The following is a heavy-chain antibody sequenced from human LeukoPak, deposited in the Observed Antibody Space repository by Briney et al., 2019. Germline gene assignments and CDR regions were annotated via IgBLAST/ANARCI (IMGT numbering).Heavy chain of an antibody. CDR2: IYYSGST. CDR1: GGSISSYY. J-gene: IGHJ4*02. Sequence: SETLSLTCTVSGGSISSYYWSWIRQPPGKGLEWIGYIYYSGSTNYNPSLKSRVTISVDTSKNQFSLKLSSVTAADTAVYYCARADYYDSSGAINYWGQGTLVTVSS. V-gene: IGHV4-59*01. D-gene: IGHD3-22*01. CDR3: ARADYYDSSGAINY.